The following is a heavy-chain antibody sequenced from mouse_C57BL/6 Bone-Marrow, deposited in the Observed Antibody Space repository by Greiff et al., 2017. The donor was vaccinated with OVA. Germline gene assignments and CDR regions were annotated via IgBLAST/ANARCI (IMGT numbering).Heavy chain of an antibody. J-gene: IGHJ3*01. CDR1: GYSFTGYY. V-gene: IGHV1-42*01. D-gene: IGHD2-3*01. Sequence: EVQLQQSGPELVKPGASVKISCKASGYSFTGYYMNWVKQSPEKSLEWIGEINPSTGGTTYNQKFKAKATLTVDQSSSTAYMQLKSLTSEDSAVYYCARNDGYYVAWFAYWGQGTLVTVSA. CDR2: INPSTGGT. CDR3: ARNDGYYVAWFAY.